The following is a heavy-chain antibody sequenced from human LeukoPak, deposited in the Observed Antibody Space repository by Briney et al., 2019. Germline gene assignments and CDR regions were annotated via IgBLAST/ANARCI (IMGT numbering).Heavy chain of an antibody. J-gene: IGHJ5*02. CDR3: ARYYYGSGTSFDP. V-gene: IGHV3-7*01. CDR1: GFTFSDHW. Sequence: GGSLRLSCEASGFTFSDHWMSWLRQAPGKGLEWVANIKTDGSEKSYVDSVKGRFTISRDNARNSPYLQMSSLRVEDTAVFYCARYYYGSGTSFDPWGQGTLVTVSS. D-gene: IGHD3-10*01. CDR2: IKTDGSEK.